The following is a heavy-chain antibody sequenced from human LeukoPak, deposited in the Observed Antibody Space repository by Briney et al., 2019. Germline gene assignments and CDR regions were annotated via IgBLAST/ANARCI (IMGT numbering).Heavy chain of an antibody. CDR2: IYYSGNT. Sequence: PSETLSLTCTVSGGSISSSTYFWGWIRQPPGKGLEWIGTIYYSGNTYYNPSLKSRVTISVDTSKNQFSLKLSSVTAADTAVYYCARGPIIVVVYDYWGQGTLVTVSS. CDR3: ARGPIIVVVYDY. D-gene: IGHD3-22*01. V-gene: IGHV4-39*07. J-gene: IGHJ4*02. CDR1: GGSISSSTYF.